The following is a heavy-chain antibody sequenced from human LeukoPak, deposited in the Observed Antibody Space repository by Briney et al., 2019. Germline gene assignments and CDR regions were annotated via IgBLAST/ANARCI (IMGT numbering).Heavy chain of an antibody. Sequence: VASVKVSCKASGYTFTGYYMHWVRQAPGQGLEWMGWINPNSGGTNYAQKFQGRGTMTRDTSISTAYMELSRLRSDDTAVYYCARVQYYYDSSGYYWFDAFDIWGQGTMVTVSS. D-gene: IGHD3-22*01. V-gene: IGHV1-2*02. CDR1: GYTFTGYY. J-gene: IGHJ3*02. CDR3: ARVQYYYDSSGYYWFDAFDI. CDR2: INPNSGGT.